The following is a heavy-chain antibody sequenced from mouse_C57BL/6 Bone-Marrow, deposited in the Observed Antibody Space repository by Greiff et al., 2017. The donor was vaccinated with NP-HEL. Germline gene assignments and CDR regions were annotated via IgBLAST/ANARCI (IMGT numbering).Heavy chain of an antibody. CDR2: IWRGGST. J-gene: IGHJ1*03. D-gene: IGHD2-5*01. CDR1: GFSLTSYG. V-gene: IGHV2-5*01. Sequence: VKLVESGPGLVQPSQSLSITCTVSGFSLTSYGVHWVRQSPGKGLEWLGVIWRGGSTDYNAAFMSRLSITKDNSKGQVFFKMNRLQADDTAIYYCTKTHSNLHWYFDVWGTGTTVTVSS. CDR3: TKTHSNLHWYFDV.